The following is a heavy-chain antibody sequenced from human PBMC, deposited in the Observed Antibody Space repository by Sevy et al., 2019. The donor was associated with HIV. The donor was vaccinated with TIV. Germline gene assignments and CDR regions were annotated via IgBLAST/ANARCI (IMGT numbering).Heavy chain of an antibody. V-gene: IGHV3-23*01. CDR1: GFTFSSYA. CDR3: AKDGAYSSLYYFDY. D-gene: IGHD6-13*01. Sequence: GGSLRLSCAASGFTFSSYAMSWVRQAPGKGLEWVSAISGSGGSTYYADSVKGRFTISRDNSKNTLYLQMNRLRAEDTAVYYCAKDGAYSSLYYFDYWGQGTLVTVSS. J-gene: IGHJ4*02. CDR2: ISGSGGST.